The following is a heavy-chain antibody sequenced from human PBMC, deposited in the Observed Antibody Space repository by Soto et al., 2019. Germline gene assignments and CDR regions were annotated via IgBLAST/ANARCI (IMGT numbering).Heavy chain of an antibody. J-gene: IGHJ2*01. V-gene: IGHV3-30*18. D-gene: IGHD5-12*01. CDR3: AKSAMATSYWYFDL. Sequence: QVQLVESGGGVVQPERSLRLSCAASGFTFSSYAMHWVRQAPGKGLEWVAVISDDGIKKYYADSVKGRLTVSRDNSKNTLYLQMITLRAEDTAVYYCAKSAMATSYWYFDLWGLGTLVTVSS. CDR1: GFTFSSYA. CDR2: ISDDGIKK.